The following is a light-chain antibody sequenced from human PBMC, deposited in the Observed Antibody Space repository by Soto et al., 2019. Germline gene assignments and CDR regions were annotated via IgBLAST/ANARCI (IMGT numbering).Light chain of an antibody. CDR3: QQSGSSPWT. CDR1: QSVSSSY. Sequence: IVLTQSPGTLSLSPGERATLSCRASQSVSSSYLAWYQQKPCQAPRLLIYGASSRATGIPDRFSGSGSGTDFTLTISRLEPEDFAVYYCQQSGSSPWTFGQGTKVEIK. J-gene: IGKJ1*01. V-gene: IGKV3-20*01. CDR2: GAS.